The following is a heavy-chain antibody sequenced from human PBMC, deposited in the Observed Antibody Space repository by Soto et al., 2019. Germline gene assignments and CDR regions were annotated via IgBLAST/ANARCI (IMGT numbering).Heavy chain of an antibody. Sequence: QVQLVQSGAEVKKPGSSVKVSCKASGGTFSSYAISWVRQAPGQGLEWMGGIIPIFGTANYAQKFQGRVTITADESTITAYMELSRLRSEDTAVYYCARVLRYFACFPPPRYGMDVWGQGTTVTVSS. CDR3: ARVLRYFACFPPPRYGMDV. V-gene: IGHV1-69*01. J-gene: IGHJ6*02. CDR2: IIPIFGTA. D-gene: IGHD3-9*01. CDR1: GGTFSSYA.